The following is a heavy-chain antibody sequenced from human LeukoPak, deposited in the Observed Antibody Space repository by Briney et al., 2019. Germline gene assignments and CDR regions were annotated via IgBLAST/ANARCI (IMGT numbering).Heavy chain of an antibody. D-gene: IGHD3-10*01. CDR1: GFTFSNYG. Sequence: GSLRLSCAASGFTFSNYGMHWVRQAPGKGLEWVAVIWYDGSDKYHADSVKGRFTISRDNSKNTLYLQMNSLRAEDTAVYYCARSGAPFDYWGQGTLVTVSS. J-gene: IGHJ4*02. V-gene: IGHV3-33*01. CDR2: IWYDGSDK. CDR3: ARSGAPFDY.